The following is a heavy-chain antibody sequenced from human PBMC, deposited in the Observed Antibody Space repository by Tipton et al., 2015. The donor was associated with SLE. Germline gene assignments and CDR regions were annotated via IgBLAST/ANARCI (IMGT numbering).Heavy chain of an antibody. V-gene: IGHV3-23*01. CDR3: AKDFSGVGFDYGDDSTMRYFGMDV. J-gene: IGHJ6*02. Sequence: GSLRLSCAASGFSFSSYAMSWVRQAPGKGLEWVSAISSGGLSTSYEGSVKGRFTIDRDNSRSMLYLQMNSLRVEDAATYYCAKDFSGVGFDYGDDSTMRYFGMDVWGQGTTVTVSS. CDR1: GFSFSSYA. CDR2: ISSGGLST. D-gene: IGHD4-17*01.